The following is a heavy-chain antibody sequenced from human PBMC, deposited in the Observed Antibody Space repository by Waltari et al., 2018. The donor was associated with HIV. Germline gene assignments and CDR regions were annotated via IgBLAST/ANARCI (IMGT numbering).Heavy chain of an antibody. V-gene: IGHV1-2*02. D-gene: IGHD2-2*03. CDR1: GYTFTGYY. CDR3: ARVGHGYCSSSSCYQDNWFDP. J-gene: IGHJ5*02. CDR2: INPNRGGT. Sequence: QVQLVQSGAEVKKPGASVKVSCKASGYTFTGYYMHWVRQAPGQGLEWMGWINPNRGGTNYAQKFQGRGTMTRDTSISTAYMELSRLRSDDTAVYYCARVGHGYCSSSSCYQDNWFDPWGQGTLVTVSS.